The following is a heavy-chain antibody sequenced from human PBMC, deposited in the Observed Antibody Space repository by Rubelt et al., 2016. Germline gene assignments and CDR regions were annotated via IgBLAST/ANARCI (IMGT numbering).Heavy chain of an antibody. V-gene: IGHV4-39*07. CDR3: ATARAAGTFSAFDM. CDR2: IYYSGST. Sequence: QLQLQESGPGLVKPSETLSLTCTVSGGSISSSNYYWGWIRQPPGKGLEWIGSIYYSGSTYFNPSLKGRVTISVDTSKNQFSLKLSSVTAADTAVYYCATARAAGTFSAFDMWGQGTMVTVSS. CDR1: GGSISSSNYY. D-gene: IGHD6-13*01. J-gene: IGHJ3*02.